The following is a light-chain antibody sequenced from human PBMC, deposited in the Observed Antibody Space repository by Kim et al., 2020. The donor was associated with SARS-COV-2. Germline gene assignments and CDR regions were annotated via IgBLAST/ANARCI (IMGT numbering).Light chain of an antibody. CDR2: AVS. J-gene: IGLJ3*02. V-gene: IGLV2-14*03. Sequence: QSALTQPASVSGSPGQSITISCTGTSNDVGGYNYVSWYQQHPGKAPKLMIYAVSKRPSGISNRFSGSKSGNTASLTISGLQAEDDADYFCSSYTGSSTLWVFGGGTKLTVL. CDR3: SSYTGSSTLWV. CDR1: SNDVGGYNY.